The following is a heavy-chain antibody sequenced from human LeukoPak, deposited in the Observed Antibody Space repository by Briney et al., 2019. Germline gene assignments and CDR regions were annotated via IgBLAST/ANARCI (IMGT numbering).Heavy chain of an antibody. CDR1: GFTFSIYA. CDR3: ARMFGGNYYGYYFDY. D-gene: IGHD1-26*01. Sequence: PGGSLRLSCEASGFTFSIYAMTWVRQAPGKGLECVSILYSGGMTYYADSVKGRFTISTDTSKNTVNLQMNSLRAEDTAIYYCARMFGGNYYGYYFDYWGQGSMLTVSS. J-gene: IGHJ4*02. V-gene: IGHV3-53*01. CDR2: LYSGGMT.